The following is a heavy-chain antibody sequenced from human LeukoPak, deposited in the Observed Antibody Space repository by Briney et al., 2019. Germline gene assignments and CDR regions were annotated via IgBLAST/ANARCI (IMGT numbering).Heavy chain of an antibody. Sequence: GGSLRLSCAASGFTFSSYAMHWVRQAPGKGLEWVAVISYDGSNKYYADSVKGRFTISRDNSKNTLYLQMNSLRAEDTAVYYCARGLYYYDSSGLGYGGQGTLVTVSS. J-gene: IGHJ4*02. CDR2: ISYDGSNK. V-gene: IGHV3-30-3*01. CDR1: GFTFSSYA. CDR3: ARGLYYYDSSGLGY. D-gene: IGHD3-22*01.